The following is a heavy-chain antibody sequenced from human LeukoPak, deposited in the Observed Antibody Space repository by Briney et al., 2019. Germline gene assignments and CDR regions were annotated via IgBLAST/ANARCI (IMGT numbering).Heavy chain of an antibody. CDR3: ARESGGWFDP. CDR2: TYYSGST. Sequence: SETLSLTCTVSGGSISSYYWSWIRQPPGKRLEWIGYTYYSGSTNHNPALKSRVSISVDMSKNQFSLKLTSVTAADTAVYYCARESGGWFDPWGQGTLVTVSS. D-gene: IGHD1-26*01. CDR1: GGSISSYY. J-gene: IGHJ5*02. V-gene: IGHV4-59*12.